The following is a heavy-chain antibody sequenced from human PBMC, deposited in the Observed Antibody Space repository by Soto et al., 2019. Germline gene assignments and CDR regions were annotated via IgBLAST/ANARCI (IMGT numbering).Heavy chain of an antibody. J-gene: IGHJ4*02. CDR3: AVLMGELLPLYYFDY. D-gene: IGHD3-16*01. CDR1: GGSISSYY. CDR2: IYYSGST. Sequence: PSETLSLTCTVSGGSISSYYWSWIRQPPGKGLEWIGYIYYSGSTNYNPSLKSRVTISVDTSKNQFSLKLSSVTAADTAVYYCAVLMGELLPLYYFDYWGQGTLVTVSS. V-gene: IGHV4-59*01.